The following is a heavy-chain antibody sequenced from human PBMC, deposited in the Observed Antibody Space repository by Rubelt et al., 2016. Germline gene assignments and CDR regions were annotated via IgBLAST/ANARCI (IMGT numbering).Heavy chain of an antibody. Sequence: EVQLVQSGAEVKKPGESLRISCKGSGYSFTSYWISWVRQMPGKGLEWMGRIDPRDSYTNYSPCFQGHVPIAADNSISTAYLQWSSLKASDTAMYYCARHAGDGGNSEDWFDPWGQGTLVTVSS. CDR3: ARHAGDGGNSEDWFDP. CDR2: IDPRDSYT. D-gene: IGHD4-23*01. J-gene: IGHJ5*02. V-gene: IGHV5-10-1*01. CDR1: GYSFTSYW.